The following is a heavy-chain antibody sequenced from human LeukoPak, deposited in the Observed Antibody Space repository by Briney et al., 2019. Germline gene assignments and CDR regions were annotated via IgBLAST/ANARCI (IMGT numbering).Heavy chain of an antibody. D-gene: IGHD3-3*01. CDR3: AADRTYYDFWSGSLPYYYGMDV. CDR2: LVVGSGNT. V-gene: IGHV1-58*01. Sequence: ASVKVSCKASGFTFTTSAVQWVRQARGQRLDWIGWLVVGSGNTNYAQKFQERVTITRDMSTSTAYMELSSLRSEDTAVYYCAADRTYYDFWSGSLPYYYGMDVWGQGATVTVSS. J-gene: IGHJ6*02. CDR1: GFTFTTSA.